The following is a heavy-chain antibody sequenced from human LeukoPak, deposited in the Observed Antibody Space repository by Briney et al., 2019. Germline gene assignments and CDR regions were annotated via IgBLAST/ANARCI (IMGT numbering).Heavy chain of an antibody. CDR2: ISYSGSTI. CDR1: GFTFSSNE. J-gene: IGHJ4*02. V-gene: IGHV3-48*03. Sequence: GGSLRLSCAASGFTFSSNELNWVRQAPGKGLEWVSYISYSGSTIYYADSVKGRFTISRDNAKNSLYLQMNSLRAEDTATYYCYHAGYWGQGTLVTVSS. CDR3: YHAGY.